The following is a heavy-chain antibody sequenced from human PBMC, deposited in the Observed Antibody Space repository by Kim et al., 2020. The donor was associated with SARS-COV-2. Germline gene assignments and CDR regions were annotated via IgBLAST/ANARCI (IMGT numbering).Heavy chain of an antibody. D-gene: IGHD2-15*01. CDR3: ARHGSCSGGSCWGLGDDY. V-gene: IGHV4-39*01. Sequence: SETLSLTCTVSGGSISSSSYYWGWIRQPPGKGLEWIGSIYYSGSTYYNPSLKSRVTISVDTSKNQFSLKLSSVTAADTAVYYCARHGSCSGGSCWGLGDDYWGQRTLVTVSS. CDR2: IYYSGST. J-gene: IGHJ4*02. CDR1: GGSISSSSYY.